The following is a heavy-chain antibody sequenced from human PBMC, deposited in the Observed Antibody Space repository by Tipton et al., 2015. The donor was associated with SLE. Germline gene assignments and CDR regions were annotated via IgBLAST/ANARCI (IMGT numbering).Heavy chain of an antibody. CDR3: ARGPEQWLDRFDL. CDR1: GGSISSSSYY. V-gene: IGHV4-61*09. CDR2: IYTSGST. J-gene: IGHJ2*01. D-gene: IGHD6-19*01. Sequence: LRLSCTVSGGSISSSSYYWSWIRQPAGKGLEWIGYIYTSGSTNYNPSLKSRVTISLDTSKNQFSLKLSSVTAADTAVYYCARGPEQWLDRFDLWGRGTLVTVSS.